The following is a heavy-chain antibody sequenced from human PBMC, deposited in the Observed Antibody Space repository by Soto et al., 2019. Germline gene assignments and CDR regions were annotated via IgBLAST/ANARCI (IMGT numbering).Heavy chain of an antibody. CDR3: AKDPRAVVTPIFDP. V-gene: IGHV3-23*01. J-gene: IGHJ5*02. CDR1: GFTFSSYA. D-gene: IGHD2-15*01. Sequence: EVQLLESGGGLVQPGGSLRLSCAASGFTFSSYAMSWVRQAPGKGLEWVSAISGSGGSTYYGDSVKGRFTISRDNSKITLYLQMNSLRAEDTAVYYCAKDPRAVVTPIFDPWGQGTLVTVSS. CDR2: ISGSGGST.